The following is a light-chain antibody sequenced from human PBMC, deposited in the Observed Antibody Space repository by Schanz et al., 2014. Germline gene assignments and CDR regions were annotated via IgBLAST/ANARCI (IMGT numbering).Light chain of an antibody. CDR2: EVD. Sequence: QSALTQPASVSGSPGQSITISCTGTSSDVGGYNYVSWYQQHPGKAPKLIIYEVDKRPSGVPDRFSGSKSGNTASLTVSGLQVEDEADYYCAAWDDSLRGVFGGGTKLTVL. J-gene: IGLJ3*02. V-gene: IGLV2-8*01. CDR3: AAWDDSLRGV. CDR1: SSDVGGYNY.